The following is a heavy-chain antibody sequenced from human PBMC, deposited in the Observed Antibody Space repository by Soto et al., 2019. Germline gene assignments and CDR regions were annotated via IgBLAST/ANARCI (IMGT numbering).Heavy chain of an antibody. CDR2: IKIRTNGETT. J-gene: IGHJ4*02. D-gene: IGHD1-26*01. Sequence: GGSLRLSCAASGFIFNNAWMSWVRQAPGKRLEWVARIKIRTNGETTDYGVPVTGKFTNKRHDSKNTLYLQMNSLEIEDTAVYCCTAERGSYLDFWGQGTLVTVSS. V-gene: IGHV3-15*01. CDR3: TAERGSYLDF. CDR1: GFIFNNAW.